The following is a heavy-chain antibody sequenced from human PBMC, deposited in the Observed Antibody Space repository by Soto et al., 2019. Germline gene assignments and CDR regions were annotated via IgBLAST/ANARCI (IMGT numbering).Heavy chain of an antibody. CDR2: IYYSGST. CDR1: GGSISSGGYY. V-gene: IGHV4-31*03. D-gene: IGHD5-18*01. CDR3: ARDRGYNYGTWFDP. J-gene: IGHJ5*02. Sequence: QVQLQESGPGLVKPSQTLSLTCTVSGGSISSGGYYWSWIRQHPGKGLEWIGYIYYSGSTYYNPSLKSRVTTSVDTSRNQFSPTLSSVTAADTAVYYCARDRGYNYGTWFDPWGQGTLVTVSS.